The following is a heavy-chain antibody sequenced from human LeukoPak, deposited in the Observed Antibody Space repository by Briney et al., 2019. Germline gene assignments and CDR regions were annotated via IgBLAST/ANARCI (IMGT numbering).Heavy chain of an antibody. Sequence: PGGSLRLSCAASGFTFSTYGMHWVRQAPGKGLEWVSSISSSSYIYYADSVKGRFTISRDNAKNSLYLQMNSLRAEDTAVYYCARDYSSSLPFDYWGQGTLVTVSS. D-gene: IGHD6-6*01. J-gene: IGHJ4*02. CDR2: ISSSSYI. V-gene: IGHV3-21*01. CDR1: GFTFSTYG. CDR3: ARDYSSSLPFDY.